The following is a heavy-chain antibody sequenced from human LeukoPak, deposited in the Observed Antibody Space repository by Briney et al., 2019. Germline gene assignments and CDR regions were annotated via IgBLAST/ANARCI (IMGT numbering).Heavy chain of an antibody. J-gene: IGHJ4*02. V-gene: IGHV3-21*01. CDR3: ARVFDYGDY. CDR2: ISSRSSYI. CDR1: GFTFSSYS. Sequence: GGSLRLSCAASGFTFSSYSMNWVRQAPGKGLEWVSSISSRSSYIYYADSVKGRFTISRDNAKNSLYLQMNSLRAEDTAVYYCARVFDYGDYWGQGTLVTVSS. D-gene: IGHD3-9*01.